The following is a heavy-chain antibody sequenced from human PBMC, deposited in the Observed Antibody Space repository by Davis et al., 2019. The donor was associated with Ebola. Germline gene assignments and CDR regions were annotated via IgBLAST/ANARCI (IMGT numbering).Heavy chain of an antibody. V-gene: IGHV3-30*03. CDR3: ARWSGSNRNHLDF. D-gene: IGHD1-14*01. J-gene: IGHJ4*02. Sequence: LSLTCTVSGGSISSSSYYWGWIRQPPGKGLEWVADISFDGKTKYYIDSVKGRFTVSRDNSKNTLYLQMNILRREDTAVYYCARWSGSNRNHLDFWGTGTLVRISS. CDR1: GGSISSSS. CDR2: ISFDGKTK.